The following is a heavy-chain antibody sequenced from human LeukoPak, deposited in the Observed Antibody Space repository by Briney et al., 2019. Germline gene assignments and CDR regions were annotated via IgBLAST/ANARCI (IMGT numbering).Heavy chain of an antibody. CDR3: AKDLGRVQGVPYFDY. CDR2: ISGSGGST. D-gene: IGHD3-10*01. CDR1: GFTFSSYA. J-gene: IGHJ4*02. V-gene: IGHV3-23*01. Sequence: GGSLRLSCAASGFTFSSYAMSWVRQAPGKGLGWVSAISGSGGSTYYADSVKGRFTISRDNSKNTLYLQMNSLRAEDTAVYYCAKDLGRVQGVPYFDYWGQGTLVTVSS.